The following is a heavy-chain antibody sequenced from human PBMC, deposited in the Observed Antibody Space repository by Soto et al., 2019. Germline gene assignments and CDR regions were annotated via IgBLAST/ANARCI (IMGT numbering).Heavy chain of an antibody. Sequence: PSVKVSCKASGYTFTSYYMHWVRQPPGQGLEWMGIINPSGGSTSYAQKFQGRGTMTRGTSTSTVYMERSSLRSEDTAVYYCAIDLDPTYPYYETAFDYWGQGTLVTVSS. J-gene: IGHJ4*02. D-gene: IGHD3-22*01. CDR1: GYTFTSYY. CDR2: INPSGGST. CDR3: AIDLDPTYPYYETAFDY. V-gene: IGHV1-46*01.